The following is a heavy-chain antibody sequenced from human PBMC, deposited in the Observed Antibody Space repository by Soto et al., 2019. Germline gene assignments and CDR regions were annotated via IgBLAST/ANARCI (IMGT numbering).Heavy chain of an antibody. J-gene: IGHJ3*02. CDR2: ISFDGINK. CDR1: GFTFGKYG. V-gene: IGHV3-30*03. D-gene: IGHD6-19*01. CDR3: AQSGDSGWYGDYVDGFDI. Sequence: QVHLVESGGGVVRPGESLTLSCAASGFTFGKYGMHWVRQAPGKGLEWVTVISFDGINKDYADSVKGRFTISRDNSKNTLYLSMHSLRPEDTAVYYCAQSGDSGWYGDYVDGFDIWGQGTMVTVSS.